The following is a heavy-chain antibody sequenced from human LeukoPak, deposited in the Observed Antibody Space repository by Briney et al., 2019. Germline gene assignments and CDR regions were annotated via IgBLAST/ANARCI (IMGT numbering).Heavy chain of an antibody. CDR3: ARRGGYSYYFDY. CDR1: GYSISSGYY. CDR2: IYHSGST. V-gene: IGHV4-38-2*02. Sequence: PSETLSLTCTVSGYSISSGYYWGWIRQPPGKGLEWIGSIYHSGSTYYNPSLKSRVTISVDTSKNQFSLKLSSVTAADTAVYYCARRGGYSYYFDYWGQGTLVTVSP. D-gene: IGHD5-18*01. J-gene: IGHJ4*02.